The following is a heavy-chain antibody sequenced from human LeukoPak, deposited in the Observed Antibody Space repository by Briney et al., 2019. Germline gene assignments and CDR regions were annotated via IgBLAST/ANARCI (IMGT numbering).Heavy chain of an antibody. V-gene: IGHV1-18*01. Sequence: ASVKVSCKASGGTFSSYAISWVRQAPGQGLEWMGWISAYNGNTNYAQKLQGRVTMTTDTSTSTAYMELRSLRSDDTAVYYCARGPPYYDFWSGYSYYYYYYGMDVWGQGTTVTVSS. D-gene: IGHD3-3*01. J-gene: IGHJ6*02. CDR2: ISAYNGNT. CDR1: GGTFSSYA. CDR3: ARGPPYYDFWSGYSYYYYYYGMDV.